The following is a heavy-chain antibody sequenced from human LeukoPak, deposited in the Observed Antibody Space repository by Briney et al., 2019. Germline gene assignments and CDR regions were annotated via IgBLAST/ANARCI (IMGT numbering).Heavy chain of an antibody. CDR1: GGSISSGSYY. CDR2: IYTSGST. Sequence: PSQTLSLTCTVSGGSISSGSYYWSWIRQPAGEGLEGIGRIYTSGSTNYNPSLKSRVTISVDTSKNQFSLKLSSVPAADTAVYYCARLNSGSYYNYYYYYMDVWGKGTTVTVSS. D-gene: IGHD1-26*01. J-gene: IGHJ6*03. CDR3: ARLNSGSYYNYYYYYMDV. V-gene: IGHV4-61*02.